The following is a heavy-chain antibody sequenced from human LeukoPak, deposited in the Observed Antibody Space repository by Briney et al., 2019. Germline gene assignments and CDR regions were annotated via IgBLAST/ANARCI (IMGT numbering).Heavy chain of an antibody. V-gene: IGHV3-11*01. Sequence: RGSLRLSCAASGFTFSDYYMSWIRQAPGQGLEWVSYISSSGSTIYYADSVKGRFTISRDNAKNSLYLQMNSLRAEDTAVYYCARDGDYRGLYSSGWYDYWGQGTLVTVSS. J-gene: IGHJ4*02. D-gene: IGHD6-19*01. CDR1: GFTFSDYY. CDR2: ISSSGSTI. CDR3: ARDGDYRGLYSSGWYDY.